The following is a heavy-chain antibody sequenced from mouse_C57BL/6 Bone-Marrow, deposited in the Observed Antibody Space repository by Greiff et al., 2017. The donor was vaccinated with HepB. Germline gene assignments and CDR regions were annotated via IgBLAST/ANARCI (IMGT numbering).Heavy chain of an antibody. V-gene: IGHV1-59*01. D-gene: IGHD2-4*01. CDR2: IDPSDSYT. CDR3: ARFDDYGL. CDR1: GYTFTSYW. Sequence: LQPGAELVRPGTSVKLSCKASGYTFTSYWMHWVKQRPGQGLEWIGVIDPSDSYTNYNQKFKGKATLTVDTSSSTAYMQLSSLTSEDSAVYYCARFDDYGLWGQGTLVTVSA. J-gene: IGHJ3*01.